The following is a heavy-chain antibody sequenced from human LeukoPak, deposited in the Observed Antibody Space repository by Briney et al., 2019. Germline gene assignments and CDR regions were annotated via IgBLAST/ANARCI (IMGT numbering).Heavy chain of an antibody. Sequence: GGSLRLSCAASGFSFSSYWMHWVRQAPGKGLVWVSRINIDGSSTTYAESVKGRFTTSRDNAKNTLYLQMNSLRAEDTAVYYCARPTYNWNGVWDYWGQGTLVTVSS. CDR2: INIDGSST. CDR3: ARPTYNWNGVWDY. CDR1: GFSFSSYW. V-gene: IGHV3-74*01. J-gene: IGHJ4*02. D-gene: IGHD1-20*01.